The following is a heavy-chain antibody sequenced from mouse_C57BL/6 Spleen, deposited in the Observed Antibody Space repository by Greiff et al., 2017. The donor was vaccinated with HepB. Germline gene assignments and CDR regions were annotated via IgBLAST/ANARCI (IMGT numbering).Heavy chain of an antibody. CDR3: ARRIYYDYDAFAY. Sequence: VKLQQPGAELVMPGASVKLSCKASGYTFTSYWMHWVKQRPGQGLEWIGEIDPSDSYTNYNQKFKGKSTLTVDKSSSTAYMQLSSLTSEDSAVYYCARRIYYDYDAFAYWGQGTLVTVSA. D-gene: IGHD2-4*01. J-gene: IGHJ3*01. CDR1: GYTFTSYW. V-gene: IGHV1-69*01. CDR2: IDPSDSYT.